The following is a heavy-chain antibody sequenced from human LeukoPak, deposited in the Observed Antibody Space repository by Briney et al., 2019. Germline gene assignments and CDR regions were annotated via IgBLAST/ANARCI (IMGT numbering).Heavy chain of an antibody. Sequence: SETLSLTCTVSGGSISGHYWTWIRQPPGKGLEWIGQIHYSGRPDYNPSLKSRVTISVDTSKNQLSLKVTSVTGADTAVYYCARGEWYFDYWGQGTLVTVSS. D-gene: IGHD2-8*01. CDR1: GGSISGHY. J-gene: IGHJ4*02. CDR2: IHYSGRP. V-gene: IGHV4-59*11. CDR3: ARGEWYFDY.